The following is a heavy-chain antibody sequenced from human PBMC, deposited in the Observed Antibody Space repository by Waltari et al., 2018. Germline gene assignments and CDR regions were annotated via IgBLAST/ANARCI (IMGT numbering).Heavy chain of an antibody. CDR2: ISYDGSNK. CDR1: GFTFSSYA. Sequence: QVQLVESGGGVVQPGRSLRLSCAASGFTFSSYAMHWVRQAPGKGLEWVAVISYDGSNKDYADSVKGRFTISRDNSKNTLYLQMNSLRAEDTAVYYCARDRGRRWLQCFDYWGQGTLVTVSS. V-gene: IGHV3-30-3*01. CDR3: ARDRGRRWLQCFDY. J-gene: IGHJ4*02. D-gene: IGHD3-10*01.